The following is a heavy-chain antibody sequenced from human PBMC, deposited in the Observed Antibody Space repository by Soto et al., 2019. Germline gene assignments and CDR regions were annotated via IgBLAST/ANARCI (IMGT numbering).Heavy chain of an antibody. CDR2: IYHDGGI. D-gene: IGHD6-6*01. V-gene: IGHV4-31*02. J-gene: IGHJ3*02. Sequence: WTWIRQHPEKGLEWIGFIYHDGGIYYNPSFKSRVTMSVDDSKRQFSLRLTSMTAADAAVYYCARIQLGYDAFDIWGQGTMVTVSS. CDR3: ARIQLGYDAFDI.